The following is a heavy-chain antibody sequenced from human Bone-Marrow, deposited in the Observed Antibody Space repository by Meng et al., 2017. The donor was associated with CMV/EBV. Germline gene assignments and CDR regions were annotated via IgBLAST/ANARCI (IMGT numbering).Heavy chain of an antibody. CDR1: GFTFRSYA. J-gene: IGHJ6*02. CDR2: ISSSSSSI. V-gene: IGHV3-21*01. Sequence: GESLKISCAASGFTFRSYAMNWVRQAPGKGLEWLSSISSSSSSIYYADSVQGRFTISRDNAKNSLYLQMNSLRAEDTAVDYCVREPDYYGMDVWGQGTTVTVSS. CDR3: VREPDYYGMDV.